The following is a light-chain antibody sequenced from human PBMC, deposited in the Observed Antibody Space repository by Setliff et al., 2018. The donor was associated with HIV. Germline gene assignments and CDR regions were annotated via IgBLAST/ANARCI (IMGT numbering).Light chain of an antibody. Sequence: QSVLTQPASVSGSPGQSITISCTGTSGDVGGYNYVSWYQQHPGKAPKFMIYDVSKRPSGVSNRFSGSKSGNTASLTISGLQAEDEADYYCSSYTSSSTDVIGTGTKVTVL. CDR3: SSYTSSSTDV. CDR2: DVS. V-gene: IGLV2-14*01. CDR1: SGDVGGYNY. J-gene: IGLJ1*01.